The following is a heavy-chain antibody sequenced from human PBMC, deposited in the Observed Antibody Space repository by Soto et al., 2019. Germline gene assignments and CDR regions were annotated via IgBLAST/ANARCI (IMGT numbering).Heavy chain of an antibody. CDR2: MNPNSGNT. Sequence: GASVKVSCKASGYTFTSYDINWVRQATGQGLEWMGWMNPNSGNTGYAQKFQGRVTMTRNTSISTAYMELSSLRSEDTAVYYCEREDIVVVPALYNWFDPWGQGTLVTVSS. J-gene: IGHJ5*02. V-gene: IGHV1-8*01. CDR3: EREDIVVVPALYNWFDP. D-gene: IGHD2-2*01. CDR1: GYTFTSYD.